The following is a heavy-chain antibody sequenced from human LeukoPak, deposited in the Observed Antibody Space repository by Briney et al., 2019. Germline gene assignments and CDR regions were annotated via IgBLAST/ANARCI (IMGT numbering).Heavy chain of an antibody. CDR2: ISSSGNAI. CDR1: GFTFSTYT. CDR3: ARQDVAWNDVYWSDP. V-gene: IGHV3-21*01. J-gene: IGHJ5*02. D-gene: IGHD1-1*01. Sequence: GGSLRLSCAASGFTFSTYTMNWGRQAPGKGLEWVSSISSSGNAINYAASAKGRFTISRDNANNSLYLQMSSLRAEDTAVYYCARQDVAWNDVYWSDPSGQGTLVTVSA.